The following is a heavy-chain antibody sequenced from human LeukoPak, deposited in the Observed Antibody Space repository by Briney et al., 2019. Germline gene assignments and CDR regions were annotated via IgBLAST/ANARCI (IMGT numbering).Heavy chain of an antibody. Sequence: SETLSLTCTVSGGSITSGSYYWSWIRQPAGKGLEWIGRIYTSGSTNYNPSLKSRVTISLDTSKNKFSLKLTSVTAADTAVYYCAREFAKAFDYWGQGTLVSVCS. V-gene: IGHV4-61*02. CDR1: GGSITSGSYY. CDR2: IYTSGST. J-gene: IGHJ4*02. CDR3: AREFAKAFDY. D-gene: IGHD2-21*01.